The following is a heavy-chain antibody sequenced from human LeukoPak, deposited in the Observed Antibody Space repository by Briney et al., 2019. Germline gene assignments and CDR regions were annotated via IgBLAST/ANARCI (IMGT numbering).Heavy chain of an antibody. V-gene: IGHV4-59*01. Sequence: SETLSLTCTVSGGSLSTYYWCWIWQPLATGQGWVGHIYYSGCTTYDPSRESRLNMSVDMSKNQYSLRLNFVTAADTAVYYYARGGTAFDYWGQGTLVTVSS. CDR2: IYYSGCT. CDR3: ARGGTAFDY. CDR1: GGSLSTYY. J-gene: IGHJ4*02. D-gene: IGHD3-16*01.